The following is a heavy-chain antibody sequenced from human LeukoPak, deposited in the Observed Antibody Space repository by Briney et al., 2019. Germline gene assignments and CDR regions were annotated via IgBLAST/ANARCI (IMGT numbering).Heavy chain of an antibody. D-gene: IGHD3-9*01. J-gene: IGHJ4*02. Sequence: GGSLRLSCAASGFTSDRYGMHWVRQVPGKGLEWVAVIWYDGSEKHYADSVKGRFTISRDNSKNTLYLQMNSLRAEDTAVYYCAKDPPTPLYYDILTGLNYFDYWGQGTLVTVSS. CDR1: GFTSDRYG. V-gene: IGHV3-33*06. CDR2: IWYDGSEK. CDR3: AKDPPTPLYYDILTGLNYFDY.